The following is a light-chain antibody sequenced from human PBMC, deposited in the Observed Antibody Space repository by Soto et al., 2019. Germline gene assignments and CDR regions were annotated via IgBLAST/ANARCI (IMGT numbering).Light chain of an antibody. J-gene: IGKJ1*01. CDR3: QPYGISPWT. Sequence: EIVLTQSPGTQSLSPGERATLSCRASQSDSSSYLAWYQQKPSQAPRLLIYAASSRAAGIPDRFSGSGSGTDFTLTISRLEPEDVAVYYCQPYGISPWTFVQWTKVEIK. CDR2: AAS. CDR1: QSDSSSY. V-gene: IGKV3-20*01.